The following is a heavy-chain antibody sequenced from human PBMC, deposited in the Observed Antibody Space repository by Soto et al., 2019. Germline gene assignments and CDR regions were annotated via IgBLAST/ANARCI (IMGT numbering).Heavy chain of an antibody. J-gene: IGHJ6*02. D-gene: IGHD3-3*01. CDR2: INPNSGGT. Sequence: ASVKVSCKASGYTFTGYYMHWVRQAPGQGLEWMGWINPNSGGTNYAQKFQGWVTMTRDTFISTAYMELSRLRSDDTAVYYCARDHGEAYYDFWSGYYPDYGMDVWGQGTTVTVSS. CDR3: ARDHGEAYYDFWSGYYPDYGMDV. CDR1: GYTFTGYY. V-gene: IGHV1-2*04.